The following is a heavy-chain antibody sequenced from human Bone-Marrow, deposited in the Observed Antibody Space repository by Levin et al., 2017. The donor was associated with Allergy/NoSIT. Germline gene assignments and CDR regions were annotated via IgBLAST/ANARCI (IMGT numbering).Heavy chain of an antibody. CDR1: GLTFSRRS. V-gene: IGHV3-48*04. CDR2: ISTTSKTI. J-gene: IGHJ3*02. CDR3: AKRYDDVWGNYRSNAFDI. D-gene: IGHD3-16*02. Sequence: GESLKISCTASGLTFSRRSMNWVRQAPGKGLEWLSYISTTSKTIHYADSVKGRFTVSRDNARDSLFLQMRSLRVEDTAVYYCAKRYDDVWGNYRSNAFDIWGQGTLVTVSS.